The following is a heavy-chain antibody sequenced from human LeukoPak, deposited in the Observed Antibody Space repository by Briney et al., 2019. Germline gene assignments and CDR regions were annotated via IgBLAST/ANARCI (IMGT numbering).Heavy chain of an antibody. CDR3: ATYRQVLLPFES. J-gene: IGHJ4*02. Sequence: GGSLRLSCAASGFTVSSNYMSWVRQAPGKGLEWVSIFYRGGSTYYADSVKGRFTISRDNSKSTLSLQMNSLRAEDTAIYYCATYRQVLLPFESWGQGTLVTVSS. CDR1: GFTVSSNY. D-gene: IGHD2-8*02. CDR2: FYRGGST. V-gene: IGHV3-66*01.